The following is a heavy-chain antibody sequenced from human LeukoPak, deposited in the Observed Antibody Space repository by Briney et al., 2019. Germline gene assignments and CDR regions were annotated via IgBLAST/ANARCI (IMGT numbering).Heavy chain of an antibody. Sequence: GGSLRLSCAASGFTFSSYAMSWVRQAPGKGLEWVSAISGSGGSTYYADSVKGRFTISRDNSKNTLYLQMNSLRAEDTAVYYCASHTYGSGKDYYYYMDVWGKGTTVTVSS. D-gene: IGHD3-10*01. CDR3: ASHTYGSGKDYYYYMDV. J-gene: IGHJ6*03. CDR2: ISGSGGST. CDR1: GFTFSSYA. V-gene: IGHV3-23*01.